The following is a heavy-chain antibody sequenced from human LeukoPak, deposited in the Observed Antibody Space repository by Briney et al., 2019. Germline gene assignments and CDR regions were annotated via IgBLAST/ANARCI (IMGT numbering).Heavy chain of an antibody. J-gene: IGHJ5*02. CDR1: GFTFSSYG. D-gene: IGHD3-3*01. CDR2: IWYDGSNK. CDR3: ARDRVWSGYLKGGNWFDP. Sequence: PGGSLRLSCAASGFTFSSYGMHWVRQAPGKGLEWVAVIWYDGSNKYYAGSVKGRFTISRDNSKNTLYLQMNSLRAEDTAVYYCARDRVWSGYLKGGNWFDPWGQGTLVTVSS. V-gene: IGHV3-33*01.